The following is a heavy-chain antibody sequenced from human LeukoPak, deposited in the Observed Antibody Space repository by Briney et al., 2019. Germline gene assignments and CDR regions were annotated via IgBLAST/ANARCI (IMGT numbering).Heavy chain of an antibody. Sequence: PGGSLRLSCAASGFTFSSYAMSWVRQAPGKGLEWVSAISGSGGSTYYVDSVKGRFTISRDNSKNTLYLQMNSLRAEDTAVYYCAKPADFWSDHGWFDPWGQGTLVTVSS. CDR3: AKPADFWSDHGWFDP. CDR2: ISGSGGST. J-gene: IGHJ5*02. D-gene: IGHD3-3*01. V-gene: IGHV3-23*01. CDR1: GFTFSSYA.